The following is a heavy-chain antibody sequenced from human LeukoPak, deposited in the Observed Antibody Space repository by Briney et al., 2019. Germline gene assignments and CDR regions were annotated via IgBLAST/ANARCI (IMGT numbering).Heavy chain of an antibody. CDR1: GYTFTGYH. D-gene: IGHD3-10*01. V-gene: IGHV1-2*06. J-gene: IGHJ6*02. CDR3: ARDRSGILGYYYNGMDV. Sequence: PGRSLRLSCAASGYTFTGYHVHWVRQAPGQGLEWVGRINPNSGVTNYAQKFQGRVTMTRHTSITTAHMELSRLRSDDTAVYYCARDRSGILGYYYNGMDVWGQGTTVTVSS. CDR2: INPNSGVT.